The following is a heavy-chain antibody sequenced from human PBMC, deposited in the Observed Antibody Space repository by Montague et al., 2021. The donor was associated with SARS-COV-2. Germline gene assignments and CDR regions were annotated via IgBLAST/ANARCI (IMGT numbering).Heavy chain of an antibody. CDR2: ISSSSSYI. CDR1: GFTFSSYS. V-gene: IGHV3-21*01. D-gene: IGHD3-10*01. Sequence: CAASGFTFSSYSMNWVRQAPGKGLEWVSSISSSSSYIYYADSVKGRFTISRDNAKNSLYLQMNRLRAEDTAVYYCARSHELWFGENPQGPGAFDIWGQGTMVTVSS. J-gene: IGHJ3*02. CDR3: ARSHELWFGENPQGPGAFDI.